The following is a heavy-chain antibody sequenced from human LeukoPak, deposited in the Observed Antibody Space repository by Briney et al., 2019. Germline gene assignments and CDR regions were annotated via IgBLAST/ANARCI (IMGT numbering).Heavy chain of an antibody. CDR3: ARRYYDSSGYYYFDY. J-gene: IGHJ4*02. Sequence: SETLSLTCTVSAGSISSNYWSWIRQPPGKGLAWIGYIHYSGSTNYNPSLQSRVTTSVDTAKNQFSLKLRSVTAADTAVYYCARRYYDSSGYYYFDYWGQGTLVTVSS. CDR2: IHYSGST. V-gene: IGHV4-59*01. D-gene: IGHD3-22*01. CDR1: AGSISSNY.